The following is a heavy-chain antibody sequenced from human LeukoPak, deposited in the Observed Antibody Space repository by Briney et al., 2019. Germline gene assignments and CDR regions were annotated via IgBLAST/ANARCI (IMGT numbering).Heavy chain of an antibody. CDR3: ARDHSGTGSYLGY. Sequence: GGSLRLSCAASGFTFSSHAMNWVRQPPGKGLDWVSSIDKSGDGAFYADSVKGRFTISRDNSKNTLYLQMNSLRAEDTAVYYCARDHSGTGSYLGYWGQGTLVTVSS. D-gene: IGHD7-27*01. CDR2: IDKSGDGA. CDR1: GFTFSSHA. J-gene: IGHJ4*02. V-gene: IGHV3-23*01.